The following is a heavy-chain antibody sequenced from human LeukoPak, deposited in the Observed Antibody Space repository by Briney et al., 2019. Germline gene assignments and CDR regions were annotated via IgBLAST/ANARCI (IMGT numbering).Heavy chain of an antibody. CDR2: IWYDGGKK. CDR3: VRYCNGGSCYRAAFDV. Sequence: GGSLRLSCAASGFTFSDYGMYWVRQAPGKGLEWVALIWYDGGKKYYTDSVRGRFTISRDNSKNTLYLQMDSLRAEDTAVYYCVRYCNGGSCYRAAFDVWGPGTMITVSS. CDR1: GFTFSDYG. V-gene: IGHV3-33*01. D-gene: IGHD2-15*01. J-gene: IGHJ3*01.